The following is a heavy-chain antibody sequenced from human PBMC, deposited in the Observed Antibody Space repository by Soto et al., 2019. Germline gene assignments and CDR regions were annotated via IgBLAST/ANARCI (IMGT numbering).Heavy chain of an antibody. CDR3: AIVAVVVTATGYFDL. V-gene: IGHV4-30-4*01. D-gene: IGHD2-21*02. CDR1: GGSISSGDYY. J-gene: IGHJ2*01. Sequence: SETLSLTCTVSGGSISSGDYYWSWIRQPPGKGLEWIGYIYYSGSTYYNPSLKSRVTISVDTSKNQFSLKLSSVTAADTAVYYCAIVAVVVTATGYFDLWGRGTLVTVSS. CDR2: IYYSGST.